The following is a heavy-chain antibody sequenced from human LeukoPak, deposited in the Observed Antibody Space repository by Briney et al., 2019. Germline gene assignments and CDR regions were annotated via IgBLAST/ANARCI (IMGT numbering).Heavy chain of an antibody. V-gene: IGHV3-30*03. D-gene: IGHD3-3*01. CDR3: ARGGLFGVDRNRVLIDY. J-gene: IGHJ4*02. CDR1: GFTFSSYG. Sequence: PGGSLRLSCAASGFTFSSYGMHWVRQAPGKGLEWVAVISYDGSNKYYADSVKGRFTISRDNSKNTLYLQMNSLRAEDTAVYYCARGGLFGVDRNRVLIDYWGQGTLVTVSS. CDR2: ISYDGSNK.